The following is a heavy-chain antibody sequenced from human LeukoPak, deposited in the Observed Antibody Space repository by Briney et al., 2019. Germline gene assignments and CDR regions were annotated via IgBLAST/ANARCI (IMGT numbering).Heavy chain of an antibody. CDR2: INHSGST. Sequence: PSETLSLTCAVYGGSFSGYYWSWIRQPPGKGLEWIGEINHSGSTNYNPSLKSRVTISVDTSKNQLSLKLSSVTAADTAVYYCARAGIAARPGYYYMDVWGKGTTVTVSS. V-gene: IGHV4-34*01. CDR1: GGSFSGYY. J-gene: IGHJ6*03. CDR3: ARAGIAARPGYYYMDV. D-gene: IGHD6-6*01.